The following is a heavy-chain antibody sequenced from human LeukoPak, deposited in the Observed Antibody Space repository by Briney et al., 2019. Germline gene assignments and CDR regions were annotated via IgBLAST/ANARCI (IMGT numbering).Heavy chain of an antibody. J-gene: IGHJ4*02. CDR2: INHNSGDT. V-gene: IGHV1-2*02. Sequence: SVNVSCKASVYTFTGYYMHWVRQAPGQELEWMGWINHNSGDTKYAQNFQGRVTLTRDTSLSTAYMELSRLRSDDTAVFYCATQRGSYLWGTDFDYWGQGTLVTVSS. D-gene: IGHD3-16*01. CDR1: VYTFTGYY. CDR3: ATQRGSYLWGTDFDY.